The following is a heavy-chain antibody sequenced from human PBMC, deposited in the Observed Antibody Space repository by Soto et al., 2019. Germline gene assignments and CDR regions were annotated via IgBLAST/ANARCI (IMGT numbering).Heavy chain of an antibody. J-gene: IGHJ3*01. V-gene: IGHV3-23*01. Sequence: LRLSCASSGFTLSMSAVSWVRQAPGKGLEWVSYISDSGDRTYYADSVKGRFTISRDRSKDTVSLQMDSLRAEDTAVYYCAKDRGIIVKAGDAFDVWGQGTKVTVSS. CDR3: AKDRGIIVKAGDAFDV. D-gene: IGHD3-16*02. CDR1: GFTLSMSA. CDR2: ISDSGDRT.